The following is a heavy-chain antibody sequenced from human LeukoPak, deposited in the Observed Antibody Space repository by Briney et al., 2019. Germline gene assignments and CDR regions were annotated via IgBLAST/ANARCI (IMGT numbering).Heavy chain of an antibody. CDR2: ISGSGGST. J-gene: IGHJ5*02. CDR3: AGYCSSTSCLNGFDP. V-gene: IGHV3-23*01. CDR1: GFTFSSYA. Sequence: PGGSLRLSCAASGFTFSSYAMSWVRQAPGKGLEWVSAISGSGGSTYYADSVKGRFTISRDNSKNTLYLQMNSLRAEDTAVYYCAGYCSSTSCLNGFDPWGQGTLVTVSS. D-gene: IGHD2-2*01.